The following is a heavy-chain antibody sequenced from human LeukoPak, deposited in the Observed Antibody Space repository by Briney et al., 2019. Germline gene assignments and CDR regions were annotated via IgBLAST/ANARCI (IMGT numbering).Heavy chain of an antibody. Sequence: SETLSLTCTVSGGSISGYYWSWMRQPPGKGLEWIGHIYYSGSTNYNPSLKSRATISADTSKNQFSLKLSSVTAADTAVYYCARGEENYYDTSGYYNRLTYYYYMDVWGKGTTVTVSS. CDR1: GGSISGYY. J-gene: IGHJ6*03. V-gene: IGHV4-59*01. D-gene: IGHD3-22*01. CDR2: IYYSGST. CDR3: ARGEENYYDTSGYYNRLTYYYYMDV.